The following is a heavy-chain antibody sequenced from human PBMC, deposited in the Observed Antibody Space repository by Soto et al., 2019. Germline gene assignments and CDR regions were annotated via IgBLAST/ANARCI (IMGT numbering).Heavy chain of an antibody. D-gene: IGHD5-18*01. Sequence: QVQLVQSGAEVKKPGASVKVSCKASGYTFTSYAMHWVRQAPGQRLEWMGWINAGNGNTKYSQKFQGRVTITRDTSASTAYMELSSLRSEDTAVYYCARALQWGGYSYGDHFDYWGQGTLVTVSS. V-gene: IGHV1-3*01. J-gene: IGHJ4*02. CDR2: INAGNGNT. CDR3: ARALQWGGYSYGDHFDY. CDR1: GYTFTSYA.